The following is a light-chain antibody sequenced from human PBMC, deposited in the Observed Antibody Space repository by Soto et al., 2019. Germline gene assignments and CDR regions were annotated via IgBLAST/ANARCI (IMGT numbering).Light chain of an antibody. CDR1: SSNIGGNS. CDR3: GSWDDILNGWV. CDR2: DDN. V-gene: IGLV1-51*01. Sequence: QSVMTQPPSVSAAPGQKVTISCSGSSSNIGGNSVSWYQQLPGTAPKLLIYDDNKRPSGIPDRFSGSKSGTSATLGITGFQTGDEADYYCGSWDDILNGWVFGGGTKLTVL. J-gene: IGLJ3*02.